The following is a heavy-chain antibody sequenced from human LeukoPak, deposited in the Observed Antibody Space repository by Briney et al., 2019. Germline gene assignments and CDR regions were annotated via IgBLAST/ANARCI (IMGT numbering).Heavy chain of an antibody. CDR1: GGSISGYY. Sequence: SETLSLTCTVSGGSISGYYWSWIRQPPGKGLEWIAYIYYNGISNYNPSLKSRVIISVDSSKNQFSLKLSSVTAADTAVYYCARGGTVGNAWDYWGQGTLVTVSS. CDR2: IYYNGIS. J-gene: IGHJ4*02. V-gene: IGHV4-59*01. D-gene: IGHD4-23*01. CDR3: ARGGTVGNAWDY.